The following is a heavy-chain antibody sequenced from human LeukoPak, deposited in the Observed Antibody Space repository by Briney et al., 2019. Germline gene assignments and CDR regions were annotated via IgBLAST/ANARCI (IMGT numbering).Heavy chain of an antibody. Sequence: KNGESLKISCKASGYSFTNYWIGWVRQMPGTGLEWMGIIYPGDSETRCSPSFQGQVTISADKSISTAYLQWSSLKASDTAMYYCARRGYFDYWGQGTLVTVSS. CDR3: ARRGYFDY. J-gene: IGHJ4*02. CDR1: GYSFTNYW. CDR2: IYPGDSET. V-gene: IGHV5-51*01.